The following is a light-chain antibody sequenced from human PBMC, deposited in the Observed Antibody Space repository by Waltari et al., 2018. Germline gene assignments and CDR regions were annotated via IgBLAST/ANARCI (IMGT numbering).Light chain of an antibody. CDR1: STDVGTYTF. CDR3: NSYTTSGTVV. V-gene: IGLV2-14*03. CDR2: DAT. Sequence: QSALTQPASVSGSPGQSITISCPGTSTDVGTYTFVSWYHQHPGKVPKLNIYDATHRPSGVSSRFSGSKSGNTASLTISGLQAEDEGDYYCNSYTTSGTVVFGGGTKLTVL. J-gene: IGLJ2*01.